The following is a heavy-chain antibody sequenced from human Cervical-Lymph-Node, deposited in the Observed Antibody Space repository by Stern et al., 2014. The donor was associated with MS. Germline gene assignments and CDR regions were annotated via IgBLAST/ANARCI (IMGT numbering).Heavy chain of an antibody. J-gene: IGHJ4*02. CDR1: GFTFSTYA. CDR3: ARDRWYYDSSGLFDS. D-gene: IGHD3-22*01. Sequence: VQLVESGGGVVQPERSLRLSCAASGFTFSTYAMHWVRQAPGKGLEWVAVISYDGSNKYYADSVKGRFTISRDNSKNTLYLQMNSVRAEDTAVYHCARDRWYYDSSGLFDSWGQGTLVTVSS. CDR2: ISYDGSNK. V-gene: IGHV3-30-3*01.